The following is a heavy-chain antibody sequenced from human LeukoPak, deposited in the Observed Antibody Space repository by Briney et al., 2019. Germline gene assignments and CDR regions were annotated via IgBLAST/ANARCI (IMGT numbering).Heavy chain of an antibody. CDR1: GFTFSSYA. CDR3: VRKASYYDSSEDGYFDL. CDR2: ISSSGGTT. V-gene: IGHV3-23*01. Sequence: GGSLRLSCAASGFTFSSYAMTWVRQAPGKGLEWVSGISSSGGTTYHADSVKGRFTIYRDNSKNTLYLQMNSLRAEDTAVYYCVRKASYYDSSEDGYFDLWGRGTLVTVSS. J-gene: IGHJ2*01. D-gene: IGHD3-22*01.